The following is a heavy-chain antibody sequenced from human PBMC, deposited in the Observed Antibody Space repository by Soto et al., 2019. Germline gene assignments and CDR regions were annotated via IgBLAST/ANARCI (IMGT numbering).Heavy chain of an antibody. D-gene: IGHD3-3*01. Sequence: GGSLRLSCAASGFTFSSYGMHWVRQAPGKGLEWVAVISYDGSNKYYADSVKGRFTISRDNSKNTLYLQMNSLRAEDTAVYYCAKVPRPLRFLEWLLPDFDYWGQGTLVTVSS. CDR2: ISYDGSNK. CDR1: GFTFSSYG. V-gene: IGHV3-30*18. J-gene: IGHJ4*02. CDR3: AKVPRPLRFLEWLLPDFDY.